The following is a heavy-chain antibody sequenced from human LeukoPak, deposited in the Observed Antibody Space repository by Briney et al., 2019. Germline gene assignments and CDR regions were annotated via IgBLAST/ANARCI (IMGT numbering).Heavy chain of an antibody. Sequence: GGSLRLSCAASGFTFDDYGMSWVRQAPGKGLEWVSGINWNGASTGYADSVKGRFTISRDNAKSSLYLQMNSLRAEDTALYYCARAYYDSRGDAFDIWGQGTMVTVSS. CDR1: GFTFDDYG. CDR2: INWNGAST. D-gene: IGHD3-22*01. CDR3: ARAYYDSRGDAFDI. V-gene: IGHV3-20*04. J-gene: IGHJ3*02.